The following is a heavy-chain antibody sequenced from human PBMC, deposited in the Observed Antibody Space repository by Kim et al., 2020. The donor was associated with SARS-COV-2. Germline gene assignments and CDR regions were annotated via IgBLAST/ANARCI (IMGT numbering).Heavy chain of an antibody. D-gene: IGHD2-8*01. CDR1: GFTFSSYG. CDR3: AKDVSPLYYFDY. Sequence: GGSLRLSCAASGFTFSSYGMHWVRQAPGKGLEWVAVISYDGSNKYYADSVKDRFTISRDNSKNTLYLQMNSLRAEDTAVYYCAKDVSPLYYFDYWGQGTL. J-gene: IGHJ4*02. V-gene: IGHV3-30*18. CDR2: ISYDGSNK.